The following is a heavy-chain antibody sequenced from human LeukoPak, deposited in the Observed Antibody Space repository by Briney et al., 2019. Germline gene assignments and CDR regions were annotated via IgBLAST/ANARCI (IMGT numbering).Heavy chain of an antibody. Sequence: GGSLRLSCAASGFTFSSYAMHWVRQAPGKGLEWVAVISYDGSNKYYADSVKGRLTISRDNSKNTLYLQMNSLRAEDTAVYYCARDTGGAAAGTFGYWGQGTLVTVSS. CDR1: GFTFSSYA. J-gene: IGHJ4*02. CDR3: ARDTGGAAAGTFGY. V-gene: IGHV3-30*04. CDR2: ISYDGSNK. D-gene: IGHD6-13*01.